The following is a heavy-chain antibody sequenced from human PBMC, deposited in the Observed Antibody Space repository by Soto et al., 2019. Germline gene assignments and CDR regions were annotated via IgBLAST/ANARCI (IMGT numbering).Heavy chain of an antibody. CDR2: IDAGNGNT. CDR1: GYTFTSYA. Sequence: ASVKVSCKASGYTFTSYAMRWVRQAPGQRLEWMGWIDAGNGNTKYSQKFQGRVTITRDTSASTAYMELSSLRSEDTAVYYCARDVGYCGGDCYGYWGQGTLVTVSS. CDR3: ARDVGYCGGDCYGY. J-gene: IGHJ4*02. D-gene: IGHD2-21*01. V-gene: IGHV1-3*01.